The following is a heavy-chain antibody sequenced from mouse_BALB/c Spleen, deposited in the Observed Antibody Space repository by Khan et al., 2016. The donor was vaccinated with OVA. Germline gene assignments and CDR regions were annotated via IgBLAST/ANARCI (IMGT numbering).Heavy chain of an antibody. CDR2: ISYSGST. CDR1: GYSITSDYA. Sequence: EVQLQESGPGLVKPSQSLSLTCTVTGYSITSDYAWNWIRQFPGNKLEWMGYISYSGSTTYNPSLKSRISITRDTSKDQFFLQLKSVTSEDTAIYCCASELGRYYALDYWGQGTSVTVSS. D-gene: IGHD4-1*01. V-gene: IGHV3-2*02. CDR3: ASELGRYYALDY. J-gene: IGHJ4*01.